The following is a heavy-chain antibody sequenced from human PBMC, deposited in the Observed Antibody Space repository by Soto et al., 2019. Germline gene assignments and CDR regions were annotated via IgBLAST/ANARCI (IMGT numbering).Heavy chain of an antibody. CDR2: ITNSGGST. CDR1: GFAFNSYA. J-gene: IGHJ5*02. D-gene: IGHD4-17*01. Sequence: PGGSLRLSCVASGFAFNSYAMTWVRQAPGKGLEWVSTITNSGGSTYYADSVKGRFTISRDNSKNTLYMQMTTLTAEDTAIYYCTKEHDYGHYGWFDPWGQGTLVTVSS. CDR3: TKEHDYGHYGWFDP. V-gene: IGHV3-23*01.